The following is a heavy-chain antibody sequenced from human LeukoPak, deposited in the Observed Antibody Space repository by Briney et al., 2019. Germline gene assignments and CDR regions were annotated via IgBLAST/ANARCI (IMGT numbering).Heavy chain of an antibody. V-gene: IGHV3-23*01. CDR1: GFTFNTYA. CDR2: ISGSGGTT. D-gene: IGHD6-13*01. Sequence: PGGSLRLSCAASGFTFNTYAMSWVRHAPWKGLEWVSAISGSGGTTYYADSVKGRFTISRDNSKNTLYLQMNSLRAEDTAVYYCAKYSRPPSIDYWGQGTLVTVSS. J-gene: IGHJ4*02. CDR3: AKYSRPPSIDY.